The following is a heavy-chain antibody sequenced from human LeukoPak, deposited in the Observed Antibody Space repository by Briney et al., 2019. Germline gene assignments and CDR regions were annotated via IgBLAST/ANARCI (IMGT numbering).Heavy chain of an antibody. J-gene: IGHJ2*01. CDR2: INPSGGTT. D-gene: IGHD6-13*01. CDR1: GYTFINYY. Sequence: ASVKVSCKASGYTFINYYMHWVRQAPGQGLEWMGIINPSGGTTSYAQNFQGRVTMTRDTSTSTVYMELNSLRAEDTAVYYCARAAYSSTWYSRYFDLWGRGTLVTVSS. V-gene: IGHV1-46*01. CDR3: ARAAYSSTWYSRYFDL.